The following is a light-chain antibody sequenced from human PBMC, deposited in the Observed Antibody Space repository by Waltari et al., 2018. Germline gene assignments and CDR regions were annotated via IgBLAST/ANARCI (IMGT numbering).Light chain of an antibody. CDR2: FNSDGSH. V-gene: IGLV4-69*01. CDR3: QTGGHGTWV. J-gene: IGLJ3*02. CDR1: SGHSTNV. Sequence: QLVLTQSPSASASLGASVKLTCTLSSGHSTNVVAWLQQQPEKGPRFLLKFNSDGSHTKGDEIPDRFSGSSSGAERYLPLSSLQSEDEADYYCQTGGHGTWVFGGGTKLTVL.